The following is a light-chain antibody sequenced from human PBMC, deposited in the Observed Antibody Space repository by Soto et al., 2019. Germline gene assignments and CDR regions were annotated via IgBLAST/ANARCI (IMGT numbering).Light chain of an antibody. CDR2: EVS. V-gene: IGLV2-14*01. Sequence: QSAPTQPASVSGSLGQSITISCTGTSSDVGGYKYVSWYQQHPGKAPKLIIYEVSNRPSGVSDRFSASKSGNTASLTISGLQAVDEADYYCNSYTNATALEDFGSGTKLTVL. CDR1: SSDVGGYKY. CDR3: NSYTNATALED. J-gene: IGLJ1*01.